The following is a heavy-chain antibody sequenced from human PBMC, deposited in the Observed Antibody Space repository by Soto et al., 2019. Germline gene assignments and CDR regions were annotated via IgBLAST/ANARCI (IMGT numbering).Heavy chain of an antibody. J-gene: IGHJ5*02. CDR3: ARDHSSSARNWFAP. Sequence: QVQLVESGGGVVQPGRSLRLSCAASGFTFSSYGMHWVRQAPGKGLEWVAVIWYDGSNKYYADSVKGRFTISRDNSKNTLYLQRNSLRPEDTAVYYCARDHSSSARNWFAPWGQGTLVTVSS. D-gene: IGHD6-6*01. CDR2: IWYDGSNK. V-gene: IGHV3-33*01. CDR1: GFTFSSYG.